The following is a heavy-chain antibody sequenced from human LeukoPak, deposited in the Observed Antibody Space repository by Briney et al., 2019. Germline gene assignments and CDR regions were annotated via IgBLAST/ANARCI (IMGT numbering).Heavy chain of an antibody. CDR2: IYYSGST. CDR3: ARDGEMATTTYNWFDP. J-gene: IGHJ5*02. CDR1: GGSISSYY. Sequence: SETLSLTCTVSGGSISSYYWSWFRQPPGKGLEWIGYIYYSGSTNYNPSLKSRVTISVDTSKNQFSLKLSSVTAADTAVYYCARDGEMATTTYNWFDPWGQGTLVTVSS. D-gene: IGHD5-24*01. V-gene: IGHV4-59*01.